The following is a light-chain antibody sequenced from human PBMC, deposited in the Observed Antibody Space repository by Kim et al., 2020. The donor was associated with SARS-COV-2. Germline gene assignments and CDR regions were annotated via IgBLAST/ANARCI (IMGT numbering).Light chain of an antibody. V-gene: IGKV1-13*02. Sequence: AIQLTQSPSSLSASVGDRLTITCRASQDISSALAWYQQKPGESPQLLIYDASRLESGVPSRFSGSGSGTDFTLTISSLQPEDFATYYCQHFDSYPLTFGGGTKVEIK. CDR3: QHFDSYPLT. CDR1: QDISSA. CDR2: DAS. J-gene: IGKJ4*01.